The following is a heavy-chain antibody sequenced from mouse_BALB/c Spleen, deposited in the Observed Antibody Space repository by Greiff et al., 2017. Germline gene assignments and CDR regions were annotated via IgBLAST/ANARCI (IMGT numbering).Heavy chain of an antibody. V-gene: IGHV1-87*01. D-gene: IGHD2-1*01. CDR2: IYPGDGDT. CDR3: ARNGNYRSWFAY. CDR1: GYTFTSYW. Sequence: QVQLQQSGAELARPGASVKLSCKASGYTFTSYWMQWVKQRPGQGLEWIGAIYPGDGDTRYTQKFKGKATLTADKSSSTAYMQLSSLASEDSAVYYCARNGNYRSWFAYWGQGTLVTVSA. J-gene: IGHJ3*01.